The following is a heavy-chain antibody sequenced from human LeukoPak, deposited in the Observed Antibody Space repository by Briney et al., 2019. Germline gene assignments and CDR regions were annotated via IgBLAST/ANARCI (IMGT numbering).Heavy chain of an antibody. CDR3: ARDNGPYDY. J-gene: IGHJ4*02. V-gene: IGHV3-21*01. CDR1: GFTFSGYS. CDR2: ISNTGSYT. D-gene: IGHD2-8*01. Sequence: GGSLRLSCAASGFTFSGYSLTWVRQAPGKGLEWVSSISNTGSYTYYLDSVKGRFTISRDNVRNTLYLQMNSLRAEDTAVYYCARDNGPYDYWGQGTLVTVSS.